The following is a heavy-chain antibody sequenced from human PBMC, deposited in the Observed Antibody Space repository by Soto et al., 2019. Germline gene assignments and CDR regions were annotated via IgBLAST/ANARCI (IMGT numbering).Heavy chain of an antibody. CDR3: ARPYPRGSCWFGAFDI. CDR1: GYNFISYW. V-gene: IGHV5-51*01. Sequence: GESLKISCKGSGYNFISYWIGWVRQMPGKGLEWMGIIYPGDSNTRYSTSFQAQVTISADKSISTAYLQWSSLKASDTAMYFCARPYPRGSCWFGAFDIWGQGTMVTVSS. J-gene: IGHJ3*02. D-gene: IGHD6-13*01. CDR2: IYPGDSNT.